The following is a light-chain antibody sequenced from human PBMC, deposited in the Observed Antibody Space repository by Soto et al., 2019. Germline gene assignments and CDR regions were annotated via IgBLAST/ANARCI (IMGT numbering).Light chain of an antibody. V-gene: IGLV2-14*01. Sequence: QSVLTQPASVSGSPGQSITISCGGTSSDVGGYNYVSWYQQYPGKAPKLMIYDVSNRPSGVSNRFSGSKSGNTASLTISGLQAEDEADYYCSSYTSSSTVFGGGTKVTVL. CDR3: SSYTSSSTV. J-gene: IGLJ2*01. CDR2: DVS. CDR1: SSDVGGYNY.